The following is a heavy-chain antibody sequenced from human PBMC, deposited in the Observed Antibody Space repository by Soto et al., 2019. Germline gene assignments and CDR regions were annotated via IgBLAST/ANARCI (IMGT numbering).Heavy chain of an antibody. V-gene: IGHV1-18*01. J-gene: IGHJ4*02. CDR2: ISAHNGNT. CDR1: GYTFTSYG. D-gene: IGHD1-1*01. CDR3: ARGRYGDY. Sequence: QVHLVQSGAEVKKPVASVKVSCKASGYTFTSYGITWVRQAPGQGLEWMGWISAHNGNTDYVQKLQGRVIVTRDTSTSTASMELTSLRSDDTAVYYCARGRYGDYWGQGALVTVSS.